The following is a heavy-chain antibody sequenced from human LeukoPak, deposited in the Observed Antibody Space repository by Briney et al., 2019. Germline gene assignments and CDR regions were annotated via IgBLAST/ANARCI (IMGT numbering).Heavy chain of an antibody. J-gene: IGHJ5*02. CDR1: GGSFSGYY. D-gene: IGHD6-13*01. CDR3: ARRGSSSPRGFWFDP. CDR2: INHSGST. V-gene: IGHV4-34*01. Sequence: SETLSLTCAVYGGSFSGYYWSWIRQPPGKGLEWIGEINHSGSTNYNPSLKSRVTISVDTSKNQFSLKLSSVTAADTAVYYCARRGSSSPRGFWFDPWGQGTQVTVSS.